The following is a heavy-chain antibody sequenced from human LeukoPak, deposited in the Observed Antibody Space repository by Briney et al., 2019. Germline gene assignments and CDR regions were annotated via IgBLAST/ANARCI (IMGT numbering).Heavy chain of an antibody. CDR3: ASRGNY. J-gene: IGHJ4*02. CDR1: GFTFSSYS. Sequence: GGSLRLSCAASGFTFSSYSMTWVRQAPGKGLEWVSSISSTTTYIFYADSVKGRFTIPRDNAKNSLYLQMNSLRAEDTAVYYCASRGNYWGQGTLVTVSS. CDR2: ISSTTTYI. V-gene: IGHV3-21*01.